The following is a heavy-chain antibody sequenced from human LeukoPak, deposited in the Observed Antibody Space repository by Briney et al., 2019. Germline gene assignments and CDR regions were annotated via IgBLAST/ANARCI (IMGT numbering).Heavy chain of an antibody. J-gene: IGHJ1*01. CDR2: IYHSGST. Sequence: PSETLSLTCTVSGGSISSGGYYWSWIRQPPGKGLEWIGYIYHSGSTYYNPSLKSRVTISVDRSKNQFSLKLSSVTAAATAVYYCARSFSGGEPPISTSHPYFQHWGQGTLVTVSS. V-gene: IGHV4-30-2*01. CDR1: GGSISSGGYY. D-gene: IGHD2-2*01. CDR3: ARSFSGGEPPISTSHPYFQH.